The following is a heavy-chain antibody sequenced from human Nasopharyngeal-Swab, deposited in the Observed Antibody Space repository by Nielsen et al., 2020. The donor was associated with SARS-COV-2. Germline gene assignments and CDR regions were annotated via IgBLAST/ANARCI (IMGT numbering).Heavy chain of an antibody. J-gene: IGHJ6*03. CDR1: RFTFSSYA. D-gene: IGHD3-10*01. V-gene: IGHV3-23*01. CDR3: AKGGYGSGSYHPHMDV. Sequence: GESLKISCAASRFTFSSYAMSWVRQAPGKGLEWVSAISGSGGSTYYADSVKGRFTISRDNSKNALYLQMNSLRAEDTAVYFCAKGGYGSGSYHPHMDVWGKGTTVTVSS. CDR2: ISGSGGST.